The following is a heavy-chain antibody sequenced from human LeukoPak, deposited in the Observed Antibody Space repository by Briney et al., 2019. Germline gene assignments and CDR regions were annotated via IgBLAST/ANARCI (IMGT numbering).Heavy chain of an antibody. V-gene: IGHV5-51*01. D-gene: IGHD3-3*01. J-gene: IGHJ4*02. CDR2: IYPGDSDT. CDR3: ARTGSYYDFWSGKTHDY. CDR1: GYSFTSYW. Sequence: GESLKISCKGSGYSFTSYWIGWVRQMPGKGLEWMGIIYPGDSDTRYSPSFQGQVTISADKSISTAYLQWSSLKASDTAMYYCARTGSYYDFWSGKTHDYWGQGTLVTVSS.